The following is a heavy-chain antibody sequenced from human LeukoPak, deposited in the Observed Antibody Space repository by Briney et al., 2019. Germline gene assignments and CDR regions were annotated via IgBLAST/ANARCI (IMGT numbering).Heavy chain of an antibody. CDR3: AKAEGSAGYYYDSTGYYNLDY. D-gene: IGHD3-22*01. J-gene: IGHJ4*02. V-gene: IGHV3-23*01. Sequence: GGSLRLSCAASGFTFSSYAMSWVRQAPGKGLEWVSGISGSGGRTNYADSVKGRFTISRDNSKNTLYLQMNSLRAEDTAVYYCAKAEGSAGYYYDSTGYYNLDYWGQGTLVTVSS. CDR2: ISGSGGRT. CDR1: GFTFSSYA.